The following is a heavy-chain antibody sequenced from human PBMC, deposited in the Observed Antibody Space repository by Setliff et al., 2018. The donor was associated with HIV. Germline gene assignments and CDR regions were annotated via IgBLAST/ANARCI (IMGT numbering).Heavy chain of an antibody. D-gene: IGHD6-13*01. CDR3: ARGFFSSSWYDS. CDR2: IYGGGST. CDR1: GFTVISNY. Sequence: GESLKISCAASGFTVISNYMSWVRQAPGKGLEWVSVIYGGGSTYYADSVKGRFTISRDTSKNTVYLQMNSLRPEDTAVYYCARGFFSSSWYDSWGQGTLVTVSS. J-gene: IGHJ5*01. V-gene: IGHV3-66*02.